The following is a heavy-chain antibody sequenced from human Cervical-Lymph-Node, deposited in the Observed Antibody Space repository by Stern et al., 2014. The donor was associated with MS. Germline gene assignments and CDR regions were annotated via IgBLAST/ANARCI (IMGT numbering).Heavy chain of an antibody. V-gene: IGHV3-21*01. CDR2: ISGGSNFI. J-gene: IGHJ5*02. CDR3: ARGNYGSGSYYNRKWFDP. D-gene: IGHD3-10*01. Sequence: EVQLLESGGGLVKPGGSLRLSCAASGFSFSSYDMHWVRQAPGKGLEWVSSISGGSNFIYYGDSVKGRFTISRDNAKNSLYLQMNSLRAEDTAVYYCARGNYGSGSYYNRKWFDPWGQGTQVTVSS. CDR1: GFSFSSYD.